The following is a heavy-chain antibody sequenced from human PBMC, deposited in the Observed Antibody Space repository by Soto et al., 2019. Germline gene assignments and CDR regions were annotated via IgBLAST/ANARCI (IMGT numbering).Heavy chain of an antibody. CDR3: AREWYCSGDSCPNACDI. J-gene: IGHJ3*02. V-gene: IGHV1-2*04. CDR2: INPNSGGT. Sequence: ASVKVSCKASGYTFTGYYMHWVRQAPGQGLEWMGWINPNSGGTNYAQKFQGWVTMTRDTSISTAYMELSRLRSDDTAVYYCAREWYCSGDSCPNACDIWGQGTMVTVSS. CDR1: GYTFTGYY. D-gene: IGHD2-15*01.